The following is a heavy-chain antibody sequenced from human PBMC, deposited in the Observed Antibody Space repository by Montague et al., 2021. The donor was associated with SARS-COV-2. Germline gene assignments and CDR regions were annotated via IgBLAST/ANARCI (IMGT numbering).Heavy chain of an antibody. D-gene: IGHD2-2*01. Sequence: FRSLSCAAPGFNFGVYEMNWFRQTPGKGLEWVSYINGGSSVMYYADSVMGRFTISRDNAESSLYLQMNSLRAEDTAVYYCAPAVPVADDSWGQGTLVTVSS. CDR2: INGGSSVM. CDR3: APAVPVADDS. CDR1: GFNFGVYE. J-gene: IGHJ5*02. V-gene: IGHV3-48*03.